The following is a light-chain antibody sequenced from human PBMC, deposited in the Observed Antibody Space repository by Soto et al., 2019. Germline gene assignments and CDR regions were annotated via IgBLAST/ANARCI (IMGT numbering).Light chain of an antibody. CDR1: QSISSW. Sequence: DIQMTQSPSTLSASVGDRVTITCRASQSISSWLAWDQQKQGKAPKLLIYDASILESGVPSRFIGSGSGTEFTLTISSLQPDDFATYYCQQYNRYLADTFGQGNKLEIK. CDR3: QQYNRYLADT. V-gene: IGKV1-5*01. J-gene: IGKJ2*01. CDR2: DAS.